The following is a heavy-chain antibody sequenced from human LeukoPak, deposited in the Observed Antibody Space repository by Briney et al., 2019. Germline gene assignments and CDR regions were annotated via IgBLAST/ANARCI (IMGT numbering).Heavy chain of an antibody. V-gene: IGHV4-59*01. D-gene: IGHD1-26*01. CDR1: GGSISSYY. J-gene: IGHJ4*02. Sequence: PSETLSLTCTVSGGSISSYYWSWIRQPPGKGLEWIGYIHYSGSTNYNPSLKSRVTVSVDTSKNQFSLKLSSVTAADTAVYYCARGSSGSDYRYFDYWGQGTLVTVSS. CDR2: IHYSGST. CDR3: ARGSSGSDYRYFDY.